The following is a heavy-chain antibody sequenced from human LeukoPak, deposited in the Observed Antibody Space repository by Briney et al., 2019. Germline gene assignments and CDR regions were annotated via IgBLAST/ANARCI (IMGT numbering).Heavy chain of an antibody. CDR2: ISSSSSTI. V-gene: IGHV3-48*04. CDR1: GFTFSTYN. CDR3: ARGGGDRADY. D-gene: IGHD3-10*01. Sequence: AGGSLRLSCAASGFTFSTYNMNWVRQAPGKGLEWVSYISSSSSTIKYADSVKGRFTISRDNAKNSLYLQMNSLRAEDTAVYYCARGGGDRADYWGQGTLVTVSS. J-gene: IGHJ4*02.